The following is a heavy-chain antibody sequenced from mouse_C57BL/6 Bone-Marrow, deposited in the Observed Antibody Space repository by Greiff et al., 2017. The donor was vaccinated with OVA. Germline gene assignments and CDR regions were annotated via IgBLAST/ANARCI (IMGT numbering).Heavy chain of an antibody. CDR2: INPNNGGT. J-gene: IGHJ4*01. Sequence: VQLQQSGPELVKPGASVKIPCKASGYTFTDYNMDWVKQSHGKSLEWIGDINPNNGGTIYNQKFKGKATLTVDKSSSTAYMELRSLTSEDTAVYYCARYITTVVATDYYAMDYWGQGTSVTVSS. CDR3: ARYITTVVATDYYAMDY. CDR1: GYTFTDYN. V-gene: IGHV1-18*01. D-gene: IGHD1-1*01.